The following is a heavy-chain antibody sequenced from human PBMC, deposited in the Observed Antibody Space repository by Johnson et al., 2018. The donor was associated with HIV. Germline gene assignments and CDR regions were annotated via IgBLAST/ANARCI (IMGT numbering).Heavy chain of an antibody. J-gene: IGHJ3*02. V-gene: IGHV3-30-3*01. CDR1: VFTFSSYA. CDR2: ISYDGSNK. CDR3: AREATYSSSWYHDVFDI. Sequence: QVQLVESGGGVVQPGRSLRLSCAASVFTFSSYAMHWVRQAPGKGLEWVAVISYDGSNKSYADSVKGRFTISRDNAKNSLYLQMNSLRAEDTAVYYCAREATYSSSWYHDVFDIWGQGTMVTVSS. D-gene: IGHD6-13*01.